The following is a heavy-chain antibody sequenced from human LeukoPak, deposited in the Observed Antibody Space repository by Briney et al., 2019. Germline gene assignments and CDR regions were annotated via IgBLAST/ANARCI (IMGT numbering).Heavy chain of an antibody. D-gene: IGHD5-24*01. Sequence: PGGSLRLSCEASGFTFSSYSMNWVRQAPRKGLEWVSSISTSSSYIYYADSVKGRFTISRDNAKNSLYLQMNSLRAEDTAVYYCARRVLDRAFEMATIATFDYWGQGTLVTVSS. J-gene: IGHJ4*02. CDR1: GFTFSSYS. CDR2: ISTSSSYI. CDR3: ARRVLDRAFEMATIATFDY. V-gene: IGHV3-21*01.